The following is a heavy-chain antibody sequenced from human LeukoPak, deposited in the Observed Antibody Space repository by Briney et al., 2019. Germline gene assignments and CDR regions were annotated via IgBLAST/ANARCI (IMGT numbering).Heavy chain of an antibody. J-gene: IGHJ4*02. CDR2: INERATII. D-gene: IGHD3-16*01. Sequence: GGSLRLSCAASGFTFSNHWMHWVRQAPGKGLEWVSRINERATIISYADSVKGRFTISRENARNTLYLQMNSLTAEDTAVYYCVRDLILVWTPGDDFDHWGQGTLVTVSS. CDR1: GFTFSNHW. V-gene: IGHV3-74*01. CDR3: VRDLILVWTPGDDFDH.